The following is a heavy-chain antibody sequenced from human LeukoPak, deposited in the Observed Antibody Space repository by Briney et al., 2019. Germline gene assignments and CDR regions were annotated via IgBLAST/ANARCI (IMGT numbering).Heavy chain of an antibody. CDR2: ISGSGGRT. V-gene: IGHV3-23*01. CDR3: AKVAVYSSGWINWFDP. CDR1: GFTFSSYA. Sequence: GGSLRLSCAASGFTFSSYAMSWVRQAPGKGLEWVSAISGSGGRTYYADSVKGRFTISRDNSKNTLYLQMNSLRAEDTAVYYCAKVAVYSSGWINWFDPWGQGTLVTVSS. D-gene: IGHD6-19*01. J-gene: IGHJ5*02.